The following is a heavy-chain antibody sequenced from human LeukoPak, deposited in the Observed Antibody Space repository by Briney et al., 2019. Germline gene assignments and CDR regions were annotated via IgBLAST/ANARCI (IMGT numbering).Heavy chain of an antibody. D-gene: IGHD2/OR15-2a*01. CDR3: ARHPFSNPFDF. CDR1: GASITSSY. Sequence: SETLSLTCTVSGASITSSYWSWIRQPPGKGLEWIGYVYHTGNTDYNPSLRSRVTISLDASKSHFTLSLSSATAADTAVYFCARHPFSNPFDFWGRGTLVTVSS. CDR2: VYHTGNT. V-gene: IGHV4-59*08. J-gene: IGHJ4*02.